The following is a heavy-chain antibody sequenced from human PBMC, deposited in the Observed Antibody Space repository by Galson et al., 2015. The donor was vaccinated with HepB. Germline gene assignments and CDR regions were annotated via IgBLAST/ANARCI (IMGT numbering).Heavy chain of an antibody. V-gene: IGHV3-64*01. CDR3: ARSYSYSSGLLQRDY. J-gene: IGHJ4*02. D-gene: IGHD6-19*01. Sequence: SLRLSCAASGFTFSSYAMHWVRQAPGKGLEYVSAISSNGGSTYYANSVKGRFTISRDNSKNTLYLQMGSLRAEDMAVYYCARSYSYSSGLLQRDYWGQGTLVTVSS. CDR1: GFTFSSYA. CDR2: ISSNGGST.